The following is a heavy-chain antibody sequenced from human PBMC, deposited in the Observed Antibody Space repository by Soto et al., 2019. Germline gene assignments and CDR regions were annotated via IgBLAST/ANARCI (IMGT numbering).Heavy chain of an antibody. CDR2: ISYDGSNK. J-gene: IGHJ2*01. Sequence: GKGLERVAVISYDGSNKYYADSVKGRFTISRDNSKNALYLQMNSLRAEDTAVYYCARCFFFQAEDGIRAVCSVSAFLLNRSSDL. D-gene: IGHD2-2*01. CDR3: ARCFFFQAEDGIRAVCSVSAFLLNRSSDL. V-gene: IGHV3-30-3*01.